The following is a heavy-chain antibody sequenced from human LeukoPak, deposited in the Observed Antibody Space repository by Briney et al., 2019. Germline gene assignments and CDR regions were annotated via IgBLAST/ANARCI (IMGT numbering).Heavy chain of an antibody. J-gene: IGHJ4*02. V-gene: IGHV3-33*06. Sequence: GRSLRLSCAASGFTFSSYGMHWVRQAPGKGLEWVAVIWYDGSNKYYADSVKGRFTISRDNSKNTLYLQMNSLRAEDTAVYYCAKPIRSYGGIDYWGQGTLVTVSS. CDR2: IWYDGSNK. CDR3: AKPIRSYGGIDY. CDR1: GFTFSSYG. D-gene: IGHD4-23*01.